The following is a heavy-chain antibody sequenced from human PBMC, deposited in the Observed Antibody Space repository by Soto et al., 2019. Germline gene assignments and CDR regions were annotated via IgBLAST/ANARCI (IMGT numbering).Heavy chain of an antibody. V-gene: IGHV5-51*01. CDR2: IYPGDSDT. CDR3: ARPPMVRGAPYYFDY. Sequence: PGESLKISCKGSGYSFTSYWIGWVRQMPGKGLEWMGIIYPGDSDTRYSPSFQGQVTISADKSISTAYLQWSSLKASDTAMYYWARPPMVRGAPYYFDYWGQGTLVTVSS. D-gene: IGHD3-10*01. CDR1: GYSFTSYW. J-gene: IGHJ4*02.